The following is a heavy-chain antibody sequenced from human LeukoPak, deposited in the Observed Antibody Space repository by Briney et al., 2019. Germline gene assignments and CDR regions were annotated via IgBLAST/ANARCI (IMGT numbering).Heavy chain of an antibody. D-gene: IGHD2-2*01. CDR3: ARSHCSSTSCYPWDAFDI. V-gene: IGHV4-59*01. CDR1: GGSISSYC. CDR2: IYYSGST. Sequence: SETLSLTCTVSGGSISSYCWSWIRQPPGKGLEWIGYIYYSGSTNYNPSLKSQVTISVDTSKNQFSLKLSSVTAADTAVYYCARSHCSSTSCYPWDAFDIWGQGTMVTVSS. J-gene: IGHJ3*02.